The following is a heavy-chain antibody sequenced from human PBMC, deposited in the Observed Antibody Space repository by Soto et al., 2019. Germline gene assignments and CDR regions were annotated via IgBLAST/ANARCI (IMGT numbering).Heavy chain of an antibody. CDR2: TYYRSKWYN. Sequence: SQTLSLTCAVSGDSVSSNTAAWNWIRQSPSRGLEWLGRTYYRSKWYNDYAVSVKGRISINPDTSKDQFSLQLNSVTPEDTAVYYCARAIVSGRYANFYYYGMDVWGQGTTVTVSS. CDR1: GDSVSSNTAA. D-gene: IGHD1-26*01. CDR3: ARAIVSGRYANFYYYGMDV. V-gene: IGHV6-1*01. J-gene: IGHJ6*02.